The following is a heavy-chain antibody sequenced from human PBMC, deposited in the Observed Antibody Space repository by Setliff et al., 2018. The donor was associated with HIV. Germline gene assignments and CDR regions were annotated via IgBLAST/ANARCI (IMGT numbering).Heavy chain of an antibody. D-gene: IGHD2-15*01. CDR2: FDPEDDET. J-gene: IGHJ4*02. CDR1: GYTLTELS. Sequence: RASVKVSCKVSGYTLTELSIHWVRQAPGKGLERMGGFDPEDDETIYAQKFQGRVTMTEDTSTDTAYMELNSLRAEDTAMYYCTTRNSGYFDYWGQGTLVTVSS. CDR3: TTRNSGYFDY. V-gene: IGHV1-24*01.